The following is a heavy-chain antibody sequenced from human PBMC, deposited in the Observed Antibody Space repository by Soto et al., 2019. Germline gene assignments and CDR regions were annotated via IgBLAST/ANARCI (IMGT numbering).Heavy chain of an antibody. CDR3: ARDGGFNYGLDYGMDV. CDR2: IKQDGSEK. Sequence: EVQLVESGGGLVQPGGSLRLSCAASGFTFSSYWMSWVRQAPGKGLEWVVNIKQDGSEKYYVDSVKGRFTISRDNAKNSLYLQMNSLRAEDTAVYYCARDGGFNYGLDYGMDVWGQGTTVTVSS. D-gene: IGHD4-17*01. V-gene: IGHV3-7*01. CDR1: GFTFSSYW. J-gene: IGHJ6*02.